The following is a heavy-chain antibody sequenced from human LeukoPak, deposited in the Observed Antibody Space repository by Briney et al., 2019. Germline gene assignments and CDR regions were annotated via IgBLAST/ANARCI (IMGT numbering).Heavy chain of an antibody. Sequence: PGRSLRLSCAASGFSFSSYEMYWVRQAPGKGLEWVAVISYDGSNKYYADSVKGRFTISRDNSRNTLYLQMNSLRAEDTAMYYCAREVMSYSGSYGSDYWGQGTLVTVSS. CDR3: AREVMSYSGSYGSDY. CDR1: GFSFSSYE. CDR2: ISYDGSNK. D-gene: IGHD1-26*01. V-gene: IGHV3-30-3*01. J-gene: IGHJ4*02.